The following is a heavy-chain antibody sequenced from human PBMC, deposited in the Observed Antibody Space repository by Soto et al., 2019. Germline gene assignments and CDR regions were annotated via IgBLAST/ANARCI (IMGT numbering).Heavy chain of an antibody. D-gene: IGHD6-25*01. CDR3: VRDSPLRSTFSGFDGIDY. CDR2: IIPLLHTT. J-gene: IGHJ4*02. CDR1: GDTFSSST. V-gene: IGHV1-69*08. Sequence: QVQLVQSGAEVKKPGSSVKVSCKASGDTFSSSTVTWVRQAPGQGLEWMGRIIPLLHTTDYAQNFQGRVSISADTATITTYMELSSLRSEDTAVYYCVRDSPLRSTFSGFDGIDYWGQGTLVTVS.